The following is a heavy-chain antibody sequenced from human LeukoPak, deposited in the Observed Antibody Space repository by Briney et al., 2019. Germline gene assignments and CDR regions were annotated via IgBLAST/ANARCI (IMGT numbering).Heavy chain of an antibody. CDR3: AVTMVRGVIKGGVFDY. CDR2: INHSGST. J-gene: IGHJ4*02. D-gene: IGHD3-10*01. Sequence: SETLSLTCAVYGGSFSGYYWSWIRQPPGKGLEWIGEINHSGSTNYNPSLKSRVTISVDTSKNQFSLKLSPVTAADTAVYYCAVTMVRGVIKGGVFDYWGQGTLVTVSS. V-gene: IGHV4-34*01. CDR1: GGSFSGYY.